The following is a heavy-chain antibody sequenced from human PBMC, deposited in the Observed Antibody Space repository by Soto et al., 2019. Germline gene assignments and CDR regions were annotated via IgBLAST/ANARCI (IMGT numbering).Heavy chain of an antibody. CDR1: GGTFSSYP. D-gene: IGHD1-20*01. J-gene: IGHJ4*02. CDR3: ARGRNWKDFPFDY. V-gene: IGHV1-69*12. Sequence: QVQLVQSGAEVKKPGSSVKVSCKASGGTFSSYPISWVRQAPGQGLEWMGGIIPIFGTANYAQKFQGRVTISADESPSTAYMGLSSLRSEDTAVYYCARGRNWKDFPFDYWGQGTLVTVSS. CDR2: IIPIFGTA.